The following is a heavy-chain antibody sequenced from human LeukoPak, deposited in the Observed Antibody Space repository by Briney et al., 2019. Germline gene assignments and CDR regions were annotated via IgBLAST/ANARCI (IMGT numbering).Heavy chain of an antibody. CDR3: ARAPYYSYGYFDY. CDR2: IYHSGST. D-gene: IGHD5-18*01. J-gene: IGHJ4*02. V-gene: IGHV4-59*12. CDR1: GGSISSYY. Sequence: SETLSLTFTVSGGSISSYYWSWIRQPPGKGLEWIGYIYHSGSTYYNPSLKGRVTISVDRSKNQFSLKLSSVTAADTAVYYCARAPYYSYGYFDYWGQGTLVTVSS.